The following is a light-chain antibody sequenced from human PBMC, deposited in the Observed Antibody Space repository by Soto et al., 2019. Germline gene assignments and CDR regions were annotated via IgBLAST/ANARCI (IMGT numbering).Light chain of an antibody. CDR3: QQRSNWPPWT. Sequence: EIVLTQSPATLSLSPGERATLSCRASQSVSSYLAWYQQKPGQAPRLLIFDASNRATGIPARFSGSGSGTDFPLTITSLESEDSAVYYCQQRSNWPPWTFGQGTKVEIK. V-gene: IGKV3-11*01. CDR2: DAS. J-gene: IGKJ1*01. CDR1: QSVSSY.